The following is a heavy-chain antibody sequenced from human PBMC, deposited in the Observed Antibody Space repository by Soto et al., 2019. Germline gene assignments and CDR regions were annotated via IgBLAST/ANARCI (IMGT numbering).Heavy chain of an antibody. J-gene: IGHJ4*02. Sequence: GGSLRLSCAASGFTFSSYSMNWVRQAPGKGLEWVSYISSSSSTIYYADSVKGRFTISRDNAKNSLYPQMNSLRDEDTAVYYCARDNGWSDYVFDYWGQGTLVTVSS. V-gene: IGHV3-48*02. D-gene: IGHD4-17*01. CDR3: ARDNGWSDYVFDY. CDR1: GFTFSSYS. CDR2: ISSSSSTI.